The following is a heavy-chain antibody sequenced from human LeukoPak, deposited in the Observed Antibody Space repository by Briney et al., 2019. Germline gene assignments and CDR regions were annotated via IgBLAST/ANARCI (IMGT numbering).Heavy chain of an antibody. CDR3: ARIRCGSGPEICYNH. D-gene: IGHD2-8*01. J-gene: IGHJ5*02. CDR2: VSPDGYS. CDR1: GVSLTDYY. V-gene: IGHV4-34*01. Sequence: PSGTLSLTCAVSGVSLTDYYWSWIRQSRGKGLEWIGEVSPDGYSKYNPSLKSRLSMSVDRSENQLSLGLSSVTAADTAIYYCARIRCGSGPEICYNHWAQGSLVTVSS.